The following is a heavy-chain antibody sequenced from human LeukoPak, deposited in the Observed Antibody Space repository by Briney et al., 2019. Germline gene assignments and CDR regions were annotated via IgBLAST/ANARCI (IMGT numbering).Heavy chain of an antibody. CDR3: ARGIQLGY. J-gene: IGHJ4*02. CDR2: IYYSGST. CDR1: GGSISSGDYY. Sequence: PSETLSLTCTVSGGSISSGDYYWSWSRQPPGKGLEWIGYIYYSGSTYYNPSLKSRVTQSVYTSKNQFSLKLSSVTAADTAVYYCARGIQLGYWGQGTLVTVSS. V-gene: IGHV4-30-4*08. D-gene: IGHD5-18*01.